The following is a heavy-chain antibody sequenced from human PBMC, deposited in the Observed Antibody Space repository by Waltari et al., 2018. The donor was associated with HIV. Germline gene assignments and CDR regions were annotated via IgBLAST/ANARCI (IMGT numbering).Heavy chain of an antibody. CDR3: ATLVSSGWYYFDY. CDR2: LSSSSSYI. J-gene: IGHJ4*02. CDR1: GFTFSSYS. D-gene: IGHD6-19*01. V-gene: IGHV3-21*01. Sequence: EVQLVESGGGLVKPGGSLRLSCAASGFTFSSYSMNWVRQAPGKGLVCVSSLSSSSSYIYYADSVKGRFTISRDNAKNSLYLQMNSLRAEDTAVYYCATLVSSGWYYFDYWGQGTLVTVSS.